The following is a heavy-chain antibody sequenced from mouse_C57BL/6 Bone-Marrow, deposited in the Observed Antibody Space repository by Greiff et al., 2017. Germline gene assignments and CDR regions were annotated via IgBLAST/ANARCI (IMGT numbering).Heavy chain of an antibody. Sequence: VMLVESGAELVRPGASVKLSCKASGYTFTDYYINWVKQRPGQGLEWIARIYPGSGNTYYNEKFKGKATLTAEKSSSTAYMQLSSLTSEDSAVYFCAKAYYSNSWFAYWGQGTLVTVSA. J-gene: IGHJ3*01. CDR1: GYTFTDYY. V-gene: IGHV1-76*01. CDR2: IYPGSGNT. CDR3: AKAYYSNSWFAY. D-gene: IGHD2-5*01.